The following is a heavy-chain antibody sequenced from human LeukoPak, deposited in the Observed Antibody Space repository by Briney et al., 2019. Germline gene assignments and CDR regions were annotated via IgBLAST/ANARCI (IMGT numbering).Heavy chain of an antibody. J-gene: IGHJ4*02. CDR2: IYYSGST. CDR3: ARHEELLRNFDY. Sequence: SETLSLTCTVSGGSISSSSYYWGWIRQPPGKGLEWIGSIYYSGSTYYNPSLKSRVTISVDTSKNQFSLKLSSVTAADTAVYYYARHEELLRNFDYWGQGTLVTVSS. V-gene: IGHV4-39*01. CDR1: GGSISSSSYY. D-gene: IGHD1-26*01.